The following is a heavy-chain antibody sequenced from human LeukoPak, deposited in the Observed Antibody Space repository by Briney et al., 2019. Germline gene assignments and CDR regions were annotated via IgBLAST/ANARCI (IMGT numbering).Heavy chain of an antibody. Sequence: SVKVSCKASGGTFSSYAISWVRQAPGQGLELMGGIIPIFGTANYAQKFQGRVTITADESTSTAYMELSSLRSEDTAVYYCARVEGIAVAAPFDYWGQGTLVTVSS. J-gene: IGHJ4*02. CDR3: ARVEGIAVAAPFDY. CDR1: GGTFSSYA. D-gene: IGHD6-19*01. CDR2: IIPIFGTA. V-gene: IGHV1-69*13.